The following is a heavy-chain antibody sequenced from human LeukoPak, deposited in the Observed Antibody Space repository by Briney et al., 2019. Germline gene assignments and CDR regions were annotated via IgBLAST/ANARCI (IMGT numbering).Heavy chain of an antibody. V-gene: IGHV4-38-2*02. J-gene: IGHJ4*02. CDR2: IYHSGST. Sequence: SETLSLTCTVSGYSISSGYHWGWIRQPPGKGLEWIGSIYHSGSTYYNPSLKSRVTISVDTSKNQFSLKLRSVTAADTAVYYCARSGYEMTAAGHPSDYWGQGTLVTVSS. D-gene: IGHD6-13*01. CDR3: ARSGYEMTAAGHPSDY. CDR1: GYSISSGYH.